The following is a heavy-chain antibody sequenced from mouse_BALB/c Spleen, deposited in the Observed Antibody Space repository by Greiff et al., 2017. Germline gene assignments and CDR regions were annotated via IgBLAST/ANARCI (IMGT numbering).Heavy chain of an antibody. CDR2: ISSGSSTI. D-gene: IGHD1-1*01. Sequence: DVKLVESGGGLVQPGGSRKLSCAASGFTFSSFGMHWVRQAPEKGLEWVAYISSGSSTIYYADTVKGRFTISRDNPQNTLFLQMTSLRSEDTAMYYCAREEKWSITTVVATDYWGQGTTLTVSS. CDR1: GFTFSSFG. V-gene: IGHV5-17*02. CDR3: AREEKWSITTVVATDY. J-gene: IGHJ2*01.